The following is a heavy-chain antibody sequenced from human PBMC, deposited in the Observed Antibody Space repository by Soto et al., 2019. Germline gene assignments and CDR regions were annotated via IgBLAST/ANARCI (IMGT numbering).Heavy chain of an antibody. D-gene: IGHD1-26*01. J-gene: IGHJ6*01. V-gene: IGHV4-4*02. Sequence: QVQLQESGPGLVKPSGTLSLTCAVSGGAISSSNWCSWVRQPPGRGLEWIGAIYHSGSTNYNPSLKSRVTISVDKSKNQFSLKLSSVTAADTAVYYCARVSGSYYYGMDVLRQGTTGTVSS. CDR2: IYHSGST. CDR3: ARVSGSYYYGMDV. CDR1: GGAISSSNW.